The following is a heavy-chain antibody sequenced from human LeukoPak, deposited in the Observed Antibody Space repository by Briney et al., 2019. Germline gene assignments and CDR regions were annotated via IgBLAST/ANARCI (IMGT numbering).Heavy chain of an antibody. V-gene: IGHV1-69*05. CDR2: IIPIFGTA. J-gene: IGHJ4*02. D-gene: IGHD4-23*01. Sequence: SVKVSCKASGGTFSSYAISWVRQAPGQGLEWMGGIIPIFGTANYAQKFQGRVTITTDESTSTAYMELSSLRSEDTAVYYCARDSECGGPPLDYWGQGTLVTVSS. CDR3: ARDSECGGPPLDY. CDR1: GGTFSSYA.